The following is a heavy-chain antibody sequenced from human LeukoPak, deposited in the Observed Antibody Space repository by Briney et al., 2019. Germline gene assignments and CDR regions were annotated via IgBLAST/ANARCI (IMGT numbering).Heavy chain of an antibody. CDR3: TTWNY. CDR2: IKSIIDGGTT. Sequence: PGRSLRLSCTASGFSFADYAMSWVRQAPGKVLEWVGRIKSIIDGGTTDYAAPVKGRFTISRDDSKNTMSLQMNSLKTEDTAVYYCTTWNYWGKGTLVTVSS. CDR1: GFSFADYA. J-gene: IGHJ4*02. D-gene: IGHD3-3*01. V-gene: IGHV3-15*01.